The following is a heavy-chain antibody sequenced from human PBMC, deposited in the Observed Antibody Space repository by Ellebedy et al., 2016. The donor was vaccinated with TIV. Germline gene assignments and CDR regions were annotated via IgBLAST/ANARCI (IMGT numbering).Heavy chain of an antibody. V-gene: IGHV3-7*01. D-gene: IGHD2-2*01. CDR3: ARELEYCSSTSCYLWFDP. CDR2: IKQDGSEK. Sequence: GESLKISXAASGFTFSSYWMSWVRQAPGKGLEWVANIKQDGSEKYYVDSVKGRFTISRDNAKNSLYLQMNSLRAEDTAVYYCARELEYCSSTSCYLWFDPWGQGTLVTVSS. CDR1: GFTFSSYW. J-gene: IGHJ5*02.